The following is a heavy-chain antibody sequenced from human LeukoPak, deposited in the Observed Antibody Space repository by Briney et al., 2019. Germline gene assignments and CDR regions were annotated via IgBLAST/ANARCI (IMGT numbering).Heavy chain of an antibody. Sequence: ASVKVSCKASGYTFTGYYMRWVRQAPGQGLEWMGWINPNSGGTNYAQKFQGRVTMTRDTSISTAYMELSRLRSDDTAVYYCARNLHIVVVPAAIDYWGQGTLVTVSS. V-gene: IGHV1-2*02. J-gene: IGHJ4*02. D-gene: IGHD2-2*01. CDR3: ARNLHIVVVPAAIDY. CDR1: GYTFTGYY. CDR2: INPNSGGT.